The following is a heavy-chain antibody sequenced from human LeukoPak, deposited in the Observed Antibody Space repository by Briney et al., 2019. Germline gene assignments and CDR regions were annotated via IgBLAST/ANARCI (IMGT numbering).Heavy chain of an antibody. CDR1: GGSISSGDYY. Sequence: SQTLSLTCTVSGGSISSGDYYWSWIRQPPGKGLEWIGYIYYSGSTYYNPSLKSRVTISVDTSKNQFSLRLSSVTAAETAVYCCVRRGYSYGSWGQGTLVTVSS. V-gene: IGHV4-30-4*08. CDR3: VRRGYSYGS. D-gene: IGHD5-18*01. J-gene: IGHJ4*02. CDR2: IYYSGST.